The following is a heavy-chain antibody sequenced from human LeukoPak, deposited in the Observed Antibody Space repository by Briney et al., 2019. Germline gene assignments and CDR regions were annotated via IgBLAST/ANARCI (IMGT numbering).Heavy chain of an antibody. CDR1: GYTFTSYG. D-gene: IGHD1-26*01. V-gene: IGHV1-18*01. J-gene: IGHJ4*02. CDR3: ARWYPSIVGATKGFDY. CDR2: ISAYNGNT. Sequence: ASVKVSCKASGYTFTSYGISWVQQAPGQGLEWMGWISAYNGNTNYAQKLQGRVTMTTDTSTSTAYMELRSLRSDDTAVYYCARWYPSIVGATKGFDYWGQGTLVTVS.